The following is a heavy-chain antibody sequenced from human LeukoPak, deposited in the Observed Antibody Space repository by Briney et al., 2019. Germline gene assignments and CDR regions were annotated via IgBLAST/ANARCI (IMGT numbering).Heavy chain of an antibody. CDR1: GFTLSGSA. D-gene: IGHD3-22*01. Sequence: LPGGSLRLSWSASGFTLSGSALNWVRQAAGKGLEWVGRIRTEAYNYTTTYGASVRSRFTLSRDASKNTAYLQMNSLKTEDTGVYYCASPGNASGYNPAWGQGTLVTASS. CDR3: ASPGNASGYNPA. V-gene: IGHV3-73*01. CDR2: IRTEAYNYTT. J-gene: IGHJ5*02.